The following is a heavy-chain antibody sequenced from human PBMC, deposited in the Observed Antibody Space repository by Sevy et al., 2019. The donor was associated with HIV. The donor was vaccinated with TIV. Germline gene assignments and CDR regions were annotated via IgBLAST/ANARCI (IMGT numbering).Heavy chain of an antibody. J-gene: IGHJ4*02. V-gene: IGHV3-21*01. D-gene: IGHD5-18*01. CDR3: ARDRGGYSYAN. CDR1: GFTFSSYS. CDR2: ISSSSSYI. Sequence: GGSLRLSCAASGFTFSSYSMNWVRQAPGKGLEWVSSISSSSSYIYYADSVKGRFTISRNNAKNSLYLQMNSLRAEDTAVYYCARDRGGYSYANWGQGTLVTVSS.